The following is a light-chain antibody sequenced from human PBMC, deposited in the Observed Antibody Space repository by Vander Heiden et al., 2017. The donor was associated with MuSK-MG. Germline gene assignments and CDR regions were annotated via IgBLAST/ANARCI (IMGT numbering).Light chain of an antibody. Sequence: EIVMTQSPATLSVSPGERATLSCRASQSVSSNLAWYQQKPGQAPRLLICGASTRATGIPARFSGSGSGTEFTLTISSLQSEDFAVYYCQQYNNWPPVTFGPGTKVDIK. J-gene: IGKJ3*01. CDR2: GAS. V-gene: IGKV3-15*01. CDR3: QQYNNWPPVT. CDR1: QSVSSN.